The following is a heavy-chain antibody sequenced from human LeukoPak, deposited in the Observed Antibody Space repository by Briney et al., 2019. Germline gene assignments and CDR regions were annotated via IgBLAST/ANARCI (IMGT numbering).Heavy chain of an antibody. J-gene: IGHJ6*04. CDR2: TLSRSKWFS. V-gene: IGHV6-1*01. D-gene: IGHD1-26*01. Sequence: SQTLSLTCAISGDSVPSNTAAWNWIRQSPSRGLEWLGRTLSRSKWFSDYAVSVKSRVTINPDTSKNQFSLQLKSVTPEDTAVYYCARDLHGWVDVWGEGTTVTVSS. CDR3: ARDLHGWVDV. CDR1: GDSVPSNTAA.